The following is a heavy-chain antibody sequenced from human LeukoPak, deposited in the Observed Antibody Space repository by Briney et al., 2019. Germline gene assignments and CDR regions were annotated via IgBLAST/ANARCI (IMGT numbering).Heavy chain of an antibody. CDR3: AKGLGGLYYDFWSGYPYYYGMDV. CDR1: GFTFSSYG. V-gene: IGHV3-30*18. D-gene: IGHD3-3*01. Sequence: PGGSLRLSCAASGFTFSSYGMHWFRQAPGKGLEWVAVISYDGSNKYYADSVKGRFTISRDNSKNTLYLQMNSLRAEDTAVYYCAKGLGGLYYDFWSGYPYYYGMDVWGQGTTVTVSS. CDR2: ISYDGSNK. J-gene: IGHJ6*02.